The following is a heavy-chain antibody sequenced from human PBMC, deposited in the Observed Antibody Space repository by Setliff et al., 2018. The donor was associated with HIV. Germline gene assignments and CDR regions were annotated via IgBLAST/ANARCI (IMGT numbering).Heavy chain of an antibody. CDR3: ARGGEGLAN. Sequence: AASVKVSCKASGYTFTSVYMHWVRQAPGEGLEWMGLINPSGGRTTYAQNFQGRVTMTRDTSTNTVYMELSSLTSEDTAVYYCARGGEGLANWGQGTLVTVSS. CDR2: INPSGGRT. V-gene: IGHV1-46*03. J-gene: IGHJ4*02. CDR1: GYTFTSVY. D-gene: IGHD3-16*01.